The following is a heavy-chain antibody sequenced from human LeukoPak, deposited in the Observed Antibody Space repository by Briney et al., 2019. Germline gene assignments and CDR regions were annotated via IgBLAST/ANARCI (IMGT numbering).Heavy chain of an antibody. CDR1: GGSFSGYY. CDR3: ARGYYYDTSGPEFDY. Sequence: PSETLSLTCAVYGGSFSGYYWSWIRQPPGKGLEWIGEINHSGSTNYNPSLKSRVTISVDTSKNQFSLKLSSVTAADTAVYYCARGYYYDTSGPEFDYWGQGTLVTVSS. V-gene: IGHV4-34*01. CDR2: INHSGST. D-gene: IGHD3-22*01. J-gene: IGHJ4*02.